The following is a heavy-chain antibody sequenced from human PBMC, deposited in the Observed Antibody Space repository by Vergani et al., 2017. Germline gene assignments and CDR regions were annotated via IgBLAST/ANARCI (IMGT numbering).Heavy chain of an antibody. Sequence: QVQLVESGGGVVQRGGSLRLSCVTSGFTLSNYDMQWIRQGPGKGLEFVAFLQFDGSNQYYADSVKGRFTLSRDFSKNTLYLQMNSLRTDDTATYYCAKHFRGWGIDYWGQGTQVIVSS. D-gene: IGHD3-16*01. V-gene: IGHV3-30*02. J-gene: IGHJ4*02. CDR2: LQFDGSNQ. CDR3: AKHFRGWGIDY. CDR1: GFTLSNYD.